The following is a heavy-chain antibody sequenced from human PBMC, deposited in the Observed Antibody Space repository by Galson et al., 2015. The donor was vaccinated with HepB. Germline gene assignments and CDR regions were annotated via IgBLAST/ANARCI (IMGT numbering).Heavy chain of an antibody. CDR3: AKSPGWTGYNLKGPLDL. Sequence: SLRLSCAAAELTLSVYVMHWVRQAPGRGLEWLAVISYDGINKNYADSVKCRFTVSRDKTTLYLQMNSLRAEDTAVYFCAKSPGWTGYNLKGPLDLWGQGNLVTVSS. CDR2: ISYDGINK. CDR1: ELTLSVYV. V-gene: IGHV3-30*18. J-gene: IGHJ5*02. D-gene: IGHD3/OR15-3a*01.